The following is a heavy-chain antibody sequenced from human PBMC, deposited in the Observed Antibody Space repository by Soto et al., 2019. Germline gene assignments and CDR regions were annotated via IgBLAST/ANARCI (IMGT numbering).Heavy chain of an antibody. CDR1: GFTFSSYS. CDR3: TKANRYCSGANCFTFDY. Sequence: GGSLRLSCAASGFTFSSYSMNWVRQAPGKGLEWVSYISSSGGVTYYADSVKGRFTISRDNSKNTLYLQMNSLRAEDTAIYYCTKANRYCSGANCFTFDYWGLGTLVTVSS. J-gene: IGHJ4*02. V-gene: IGHV3-48*01. CDR2: ISSSGGVT. D-gene: IGHD2-15*01.